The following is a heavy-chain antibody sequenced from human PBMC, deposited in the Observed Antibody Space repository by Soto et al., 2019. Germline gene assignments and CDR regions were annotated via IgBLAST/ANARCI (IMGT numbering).Heavy chain of an antibody. J-gene: IGHJ4*02. CDR3: ATSLLYFDSPKRRYFDY. CDR1: GGTFSSYA. Sequence: QVQLVQSGAEVKKPGSSVKVSCKASGGTFSSYAISWVRQAPGQGLEWMGGIIPIFGTANYAQKFQGRVTITADESTSTAYMELSSLRSEDTAVYYCATSLLYFDSPKRRYFDYWGQGTLVTVSS. V-gene: IGHV1-69*01. CDR2: IIPIFGTA. D-gene: IGHD3-9*01.